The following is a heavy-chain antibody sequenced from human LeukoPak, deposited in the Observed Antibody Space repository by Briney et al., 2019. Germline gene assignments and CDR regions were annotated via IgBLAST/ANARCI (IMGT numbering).Heavy chain of an antibody. V-gene: IGHV3-21*01. J-gene: IGHJ4*02. CDR1: GFTFSTFS. CDR2: ISGSSNYI. Sequence: PGGSLRLSCAASGFTFSTFSMNWVRQAPGKGLEWVSSISGSSNYIYYADSVKGRFTISRDNAKNSLYLQMNSLRAEDSAVYYCARALYDSSGYSPLGDYWGQGTLVTVSS. D-gene: IGHD3-22*01. CDR3: ARALYDSSGYSPLGDY.